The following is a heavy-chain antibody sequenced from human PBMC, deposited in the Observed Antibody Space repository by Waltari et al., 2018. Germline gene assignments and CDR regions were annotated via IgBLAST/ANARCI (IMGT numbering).Heavy chain of an antibody. J-gene: IGHJ3*01. Sequence: QVQLQQWGPGLLKPSETLSLTCGIFGGSFSAYYWSWIRQSPGKGLEWIGEINHSGDTNYTPSLKSRPTISADTSKNHFSLKLTSVTAADTGVYFCARLWATLRFLEWLTEVDRFDVWGPGTMVTVSS. D-gene: IGHD3-3*01. CDR1: GGSFSAYY. CDR2: INHSGDT. V-gene: IGHV4-34*01. CDR3: ARLWATLRFLEWLTEVDRFDV.